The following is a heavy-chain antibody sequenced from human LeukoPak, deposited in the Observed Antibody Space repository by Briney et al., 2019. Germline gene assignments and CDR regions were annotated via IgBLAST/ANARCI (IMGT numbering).Heavy chain of an antibody. CDR3: AREGSTSGTNWFDP. D-gene: IGHD3-10*01. CDR2: IYHSGST. Sequence: SETLSLTCAVSDYSITSDYYWGWIRQPPGKGLEWIGSIYHSGSTYYNPSLKSRVTISVDTSKNQFSLKLTSVTAADTAVYYCAREGSTSGTNWFDPWGQGTLVTVSS. J-gene: IGHJ5*02. V-gene: IGHV4-38-2*02. CDR1: DYSITSDYY.